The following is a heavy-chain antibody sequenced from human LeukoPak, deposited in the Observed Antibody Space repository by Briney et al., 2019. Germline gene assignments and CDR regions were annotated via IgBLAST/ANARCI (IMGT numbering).Heavy chain of an antibody. CDR2: INHGGST. CDR1: GGSFSGHY. Sequence: SETLSLTCAVSGGSFSGHYWNWIRQPPGKGLEWIGEINHGGSTNYNPSLKSRVTISVDTSQNQFSLRLSSVTAADTAVYYCARGRYVTTRGGAAAGFLDYWGQGTLITVST. J-gene: IGHJ4*02. V-gene: IGHV4-34*01. D-gene: IGHD6-13*01. CDR3: ARGRYVTTRGGAAAGFLDY.